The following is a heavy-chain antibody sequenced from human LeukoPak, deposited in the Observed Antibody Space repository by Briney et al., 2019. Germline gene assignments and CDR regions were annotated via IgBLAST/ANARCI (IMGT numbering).Heavy chain of an antibody. CDR1: GFTFSSYA. D-gene: IGHD7-27*01. Sequence: GGSLRLSCAASGFTFSSYAMHWVRQAPGKGLEWVAVISYDGSNKYYADSVKGRFTISRDNSKNTLYLQMNSLRAEDTAVYYCRSYHKLGPHDAFDIWGQGTMVTVSS. CDR3: RSYHKLGPHDAFDI. V-gene: IGHV3-30-3*01. CDR2: ISYDGSNK. J-gene: IGHJ3*02.